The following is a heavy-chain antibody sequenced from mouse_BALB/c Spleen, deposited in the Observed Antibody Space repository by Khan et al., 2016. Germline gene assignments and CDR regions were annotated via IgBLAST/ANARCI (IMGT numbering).Heavy chain of an antibody. Sequence: EVQLQESGPSLVKPSQSLSLTCTVTGDSITSGYWTWIRKFPGNKLEYMGYISYSGSTYYNPSPKSRISITRDTSKNQYYLQLTSVTTKDTATYYCASYGSAGSYFDDWGQGTTLTVSS. J-gene: IGHJ2*01. CDR1: GDSITSGY. CDR2: ISYSGST. V-gene: IGHV3-8*02. D-gene: IGHD3-1*01. CDR3: ASYGSAGSYFDD.